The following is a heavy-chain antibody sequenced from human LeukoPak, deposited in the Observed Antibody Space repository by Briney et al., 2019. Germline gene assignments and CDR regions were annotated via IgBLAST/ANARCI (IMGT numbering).Heavy chain of an antibody. Sequence: ASVKVSCKASGYTFTDYYMHWVRQAPGQGHEWMGIISPSGGSATYAQRFQGRATMTRDSSTSTVYRERNSLRVEDTAVYYCARGLFLSGDLGGFDIWGEGTVVTVSS. J-gene: IGHJ3*02. V-gene: IGHV1-46*01. CDR1: GYTFTDYY. CDR3: ARGLFLSGDLGGFDI. CDR2: ISPSGGSA. D-gene: IGHD2-21*01.